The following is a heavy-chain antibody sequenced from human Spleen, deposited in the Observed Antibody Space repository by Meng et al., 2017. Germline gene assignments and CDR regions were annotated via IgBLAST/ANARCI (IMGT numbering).Heavy chain of an antibody. D-gene: IGHD4-23*01. V-gene: IGHV1-24*01. J-gene: IGHJ4*02. Sequence: ASVKVSCKASGCTFSNYSIRWVRQAPGQGLEWMGGIQPEDGETVYPQKFQGRVTMTEDTSTDTAYMELGSLRSEDTAVYYCANRWMFYFDYWGQGTLVTVSS. CDR3: ANRWMFYFDY. CDR2: IQPEDGET. CDR1: GCTFSNYS.